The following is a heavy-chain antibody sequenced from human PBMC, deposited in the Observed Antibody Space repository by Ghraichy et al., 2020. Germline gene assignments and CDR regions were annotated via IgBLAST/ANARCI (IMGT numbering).Heavy chain of an antibody. Sequence: GGSLRLSCAASGFTFSSYAMSWVRQAPGKGLEWVSAISGSGGSTYYADSVKGRFTISRDNSKNTLYLQMNSLRAEDTAVYYCAKARAVVPAAIPSFWFDPWGQGTLVTVSS. V-gene: IGHV3-23*01. CDR1: GFTFSSYA. D-gene: IGHD2-2*01. CDR3: AKARAVVPAAIPSFWFDP. J-gene: IGHJ5*02. CDR2: ISGSGGST.